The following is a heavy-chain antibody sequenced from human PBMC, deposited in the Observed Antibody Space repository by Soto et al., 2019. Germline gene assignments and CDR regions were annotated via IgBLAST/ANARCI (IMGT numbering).Heavy chain of an antibody. Sequence: GGSRRLSCAASGFTFSSYWMSWVRQAPGKGLEWVANIKQDGSEKYYVDSVKGRFTISRDNAKNSLYLQMNSLRAEDTAVYYCARYVRGREYSGYDYDYFDYWGQGTMVTVSS. CDR3: ARYVRGREYSGYDYDYFDY. CDR2: IKQDGSEK. CDR1: GFTFSSYW. D-gene: IGHD5-12*01. J-gene: IGHJ4*02. V-gene: IGHV3-7*01.